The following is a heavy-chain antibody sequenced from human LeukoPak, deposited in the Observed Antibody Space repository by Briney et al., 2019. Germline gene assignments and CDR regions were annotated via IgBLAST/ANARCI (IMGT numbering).Heavy chain of an antibody. V-gene: IGHV3-48*03. CDR1: GFTFSSYE. CDR3: ARVGDIVVVPAAMDY. D-gene: IGHD2-2*01. J-gene: IGHJ4*02. CDR2: ISSSGSTK. Sequence: GGSLRLSCAASGFTFSSYEMNWVRQAPGKGLEWVSYISSSGSTKYYADSVKGRFTISRDNAKNSLYLQMNSLRAEDTAVYYCARVGDIVVVPAAMDYWGQGNLVTVSS.